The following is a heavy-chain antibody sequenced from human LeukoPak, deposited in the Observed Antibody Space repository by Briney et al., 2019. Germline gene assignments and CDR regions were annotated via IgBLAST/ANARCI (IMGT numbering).Heavy chain of an antibody. D-gene: IGHD2-21*01. CDR3: ARTLEGDESY. CDR2: IIPIFGTA. J-gene: IGHJ4*02. CDR1: GGTFSDHA. Sequence: GASVKVSCKASGGTFSDHAISWVRQAPGQGLEWMGGIIPIFGTANYAQKFQGRVTITADESTSTAYMELSSLRSEDTAVYYCARTLEGDESYWGQGTLVTVSS. V-gene: IGHV1-69*13.